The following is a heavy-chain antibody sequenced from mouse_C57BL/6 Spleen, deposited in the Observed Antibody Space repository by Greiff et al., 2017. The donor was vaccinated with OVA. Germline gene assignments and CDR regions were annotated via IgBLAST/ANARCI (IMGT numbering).Heavy chain of an antibody. D-gene: IGHD1-1*01. CDR3: ARDDYYGSSYAMDY. J-gene: IGHJ4*01. CDR2: IPPNSGST. CDR1: GYTFTSYW. V-gene: IGHV1-64*01. Sequence: QVQLQQPGAELVKPGASVKLSCKASGYTFTSYWMHWVKQRPGQGLEWIGMIPPNSGSTNYNEKFKSKATLTVDKSSSTAYMQLSSLTSEDSAVYYCARDDYYGSSYAMDYWGQGTSVTVSS.